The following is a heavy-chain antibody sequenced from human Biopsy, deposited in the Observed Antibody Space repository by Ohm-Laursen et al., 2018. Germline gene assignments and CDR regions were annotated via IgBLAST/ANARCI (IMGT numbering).Heavy chain of an antibody. V-gene: IGHV4-59*08. D-gene: IGHD3-22*01. CDR3: GRREVVITHDAFDT. CDR1: GDSIRSYY. J-gene: IGHJ3*02. Sequence: SDTLSLTCTVSGDSIRSYYWSWIRQPPGKGLEWIGDVYYSGSTNRNPSLKSRVTILVDTSKNQFSLKLNSVTAADTAVYYCGRREVVITHDAFDTWGQGTMVTVSS. CDR2: VYYSGST.